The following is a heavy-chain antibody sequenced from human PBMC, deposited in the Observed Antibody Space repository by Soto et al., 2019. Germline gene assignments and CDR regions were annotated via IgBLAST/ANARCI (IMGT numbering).Heavy chain of an antibody. D-gene: IGHD6-6*01. CDR1: GYTFSMSG. CDR3: AREGPRPYYYYGMDV. Sequence: QVQLVQSGAEVKKPGASVKVSCKSSGYTFSMSGISWVRQAPGQGFEWMVWISGYNGKTNYEQKFQDRVTMTTDTSTNMAYMELRRLRSDDTAVYYCAREGPRPYYYYGMDVWGQGTTVSVSS. CDR2: ISGYNGKT. J-gene: IGHJ6*02. V-gene: IGHV1-18*01.